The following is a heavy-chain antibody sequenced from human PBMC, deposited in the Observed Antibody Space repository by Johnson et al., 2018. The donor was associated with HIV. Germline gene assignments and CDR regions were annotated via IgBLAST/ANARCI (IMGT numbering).Heavy chain of an antibody. CDR1: GFTFSSYA. CDR2: ISYDGSNK. J-gene: IGHJ3*02. Sequence: VQLMESGGGAVQPGKSLRLSCVVSGFTFSSYAVHWVRQAPGQGLEWVAVISYDGSNKYYADSVRGRFTISRDNSKNTLYLQMNSLRAEDTAVYYCATRKDILTGYDAFDIWGQGTMVTVSS. V-gene: IGHV3-30-3*01. CDR3: ATRKDILTGYDAFDI. D-gene: IGHD3-9*01.